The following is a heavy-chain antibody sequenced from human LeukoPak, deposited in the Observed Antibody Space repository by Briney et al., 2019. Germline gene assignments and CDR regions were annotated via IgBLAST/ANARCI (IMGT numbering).Heavy chain of an antibody. D-gene: IGHD6-19*01. J-gene: IGHJ6*03. CDR1: GGSISSYY. Sequence: SETLSLTCTVSGGSISSYYWSWIRQPPGKGLERIGYIYYSGSTNYNPSLKSRVTISVDTSKNQFSLKLSSVTAADTAVYYCARIPEAGHLDYYYYYLDVWGKGTTVTVSS. CDR3: ARIPEAGHLDYYYYYLDV. V-gene: IGHV4-59*08. CDR2: IYYSGST.